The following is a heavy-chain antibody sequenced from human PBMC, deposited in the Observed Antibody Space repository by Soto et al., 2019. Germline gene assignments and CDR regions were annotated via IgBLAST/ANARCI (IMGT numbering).Heavy chain of an antibody. J-gene: IGHJ5*02. CDR3: ASLSSGYSSSWYWFDP. V-gene: IGHV1-69*13. CDR1: GGTFSSCA. CDR2: IIPIFGTA. Sequence: ASVKVSCEASGGTFSSCAISWVRQAPGQGLEWMGGIIPIFGTANYAQKFQGRVTITADESTSTAYMELSSLRSEDTAVYYCASLSSGYSSSWYWFDPWGQGTLVTVSS. D-gene: IGHD6-13*01.